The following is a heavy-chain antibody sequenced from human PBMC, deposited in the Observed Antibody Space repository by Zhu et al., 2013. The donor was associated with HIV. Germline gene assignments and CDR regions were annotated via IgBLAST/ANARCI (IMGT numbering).Heavy chain of an antibody. CDR3: ASFSGSYTFDY. CDR1: GFTFSSYE. CDR2: ISSSGSTI. Sequence: EVQLVESGGGLVQPGGSLRLSCAASGFTFSSYEMNWVRQAPGKGLEWVSYISSSGSTIYYADSVKGRFTISRDNAKNSLYLQMNSLRAEDTAVYYCASFSGSYTFDYWGQGTLVTVSS. J-gene: IGHJ4*02. D-gene: IGHD1-26*01. V-gene: IGHV3-48*03.